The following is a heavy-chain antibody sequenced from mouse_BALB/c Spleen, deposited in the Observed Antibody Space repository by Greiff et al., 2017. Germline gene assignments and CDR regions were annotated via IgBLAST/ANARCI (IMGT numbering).Heavy chain of an antibody. V-gene: IGHV2-9*02. CDR2: IWAGGST. CDR3: AREEGRDGAWFAY. J-gene: IGHJ3*01. Sequence: QVQLKESGPGLVAPSQSLSITCTVSGFSLTSYGVHWVRQPPGKGLEWLGVIWAGGSTNYNSALMSRLSISKDNSKSQVFLKMNSLQTDDTAMYYCAREEGRDGAWFAYWGQGTLVTVSA. CDR1: GFSLTSYG. D-gene: IGHD1-1*02.